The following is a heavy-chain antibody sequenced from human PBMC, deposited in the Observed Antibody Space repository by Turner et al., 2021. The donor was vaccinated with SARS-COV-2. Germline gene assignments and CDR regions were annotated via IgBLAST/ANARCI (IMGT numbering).Heavy chain of an antibody. J-gene: IGHJ4*02. Sequence: QVQLVQSGAEEKKPGASVKVSCKASGYTFTAYNIHWLRPAPGQGLEWMGWVTANSGDTNYAQKFQGRVTMTRDTSISTAYMELSSLRSDDTAVYYCARVCNGNVCKNFDYWGQGTLVTVSS. V-gene: IGHV1-2*02. CDR1: GYTFTAYN. CDR2: VTANSGDT. D-gene: IGHD2-15*01. CDR3: ARVCNGNVCKNFDY.